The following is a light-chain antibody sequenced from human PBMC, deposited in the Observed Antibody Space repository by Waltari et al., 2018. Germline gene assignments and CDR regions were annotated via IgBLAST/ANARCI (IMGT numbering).Light chain of an antibody. J-gene: IGKJ2*01. CDR3: QQYDNYPYT. Sequence: DIQMTQSPSTLSASVGDRVTITCRASQTITNWVAWYQQKPGEAPKLLIYEASTLARGVPSRFSGSGSGTEFTLTISSLQPDDFATYYCQQYDNYPYTFGQGTKLEIK. CDR2: EAS. V-gene: IGKV1-5*03. CDR1: QTITNW.